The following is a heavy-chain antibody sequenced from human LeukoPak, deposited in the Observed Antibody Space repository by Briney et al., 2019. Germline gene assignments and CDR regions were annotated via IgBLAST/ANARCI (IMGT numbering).Heavy chain of an antibody. J-gene: IGHJ2*01. CDR1: GGSFSGYY. Sequence: SETLSLTCAVYGGSFSGYYWSWIRQPPGKGLEWIGEINHSGSTNYNPSLKSRVTISVDTSKNQFSLKLSSVTAADTAVYYCARRFTYYDFWSGKPTSWYFDLWGRGTLVTVSS. D-gene: IGHD3-3*01. CDR2: INHSGST. V-gene: IGHV4-34*01. CDR3: ARRFTYYDFWSGKPTSWYFDL.